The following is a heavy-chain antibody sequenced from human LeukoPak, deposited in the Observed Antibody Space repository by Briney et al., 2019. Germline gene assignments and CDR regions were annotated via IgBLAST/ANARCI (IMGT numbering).Heavy chain of an antibody. V-gene: IGHV3-33*01. J-gene: IGHJ4*02. CDR2: IWYDGSNK. Sequence: RRSLRLSCAASGFTFSNYGMHWVRQAPGKGLEWVAVIWYDGSNKYYADSVKGRFTISRDNSKNTLYLQINSLRAEDTAVYYCAGNYGPYYFDYWGQGTLVTVSS. CDR1: GFTFSNYG. D-gene: IGHD3-10*01. CDR3: AGNYGPYYFDY.